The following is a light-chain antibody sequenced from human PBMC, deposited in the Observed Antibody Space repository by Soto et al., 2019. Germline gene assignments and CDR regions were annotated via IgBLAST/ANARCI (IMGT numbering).Light chain of an antibody. CDR3: VLYRPPGSYV. CDR1: ISGLLEYES. J-gene: IGLJ1*01. V-gene: IGLV2-14*03. CDR2: DVT. Sequence: QSVLPQPSSWPGPLAQSITIPCTGAISGLLEYESVSWYQHRPGEAPELKIFDVTYRPSDVSHRFSGSQSGNAASLTISHLQAXDEGEYYCVLYRPPGSYVFGPGTKVTVL.